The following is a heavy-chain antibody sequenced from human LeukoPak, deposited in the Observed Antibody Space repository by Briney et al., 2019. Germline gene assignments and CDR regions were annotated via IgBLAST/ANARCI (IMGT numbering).Heavy chain of an antibody. CDR2: ISWNSGSI. D-gene: IGHD3-22*01. V-gene: IGHV3-9*01. CDR3: AKGKSYYYDSSGYYLVY. CDR1: GFTFDDYA. J-gene: IGHJ4*02. Sequence: GRSLRLPCAASGFTFDDYAMHWVRQAPGKGLEWVSGISWNSGSIGYADSVKGRFTISRDNAKNSLYLQMNSLRAEDTALYYCAKGKSYYYDSSGYYLVYWGQGTLVTVSS.